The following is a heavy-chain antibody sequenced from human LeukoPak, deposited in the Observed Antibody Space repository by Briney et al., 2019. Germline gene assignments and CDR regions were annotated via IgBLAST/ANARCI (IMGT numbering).Heavy chain of an antibody. J-gene: IGHJ5*02. CDR3: TRQDPSSSGWYP. Sequence: GVPLRLSCAASGFTFSNCAMSWVRQAPGKGLEWVSAISNSGGSTYYADSVKGRFAISRDDSKNTLWLRMSSLRADDTAVYYCTRQDPSSSGWYPWGQGTLVTVFS. V-gene: IGHV3-23*01. CDR2: ISNSGGST. CDR1: GFTFSNCA. D-gene: IGHD6-13*01.